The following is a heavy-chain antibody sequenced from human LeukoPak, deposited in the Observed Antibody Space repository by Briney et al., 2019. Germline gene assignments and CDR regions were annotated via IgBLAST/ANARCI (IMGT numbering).Heavy chain of an antibody. Sequence: GGSLRLSCAASGFTVSSNYMSWVRQAPGKGLEWVSVIYSGGSTFYADSVKGRFTISRDNSKNTLYLQMYSLRAEDMAVYYCAREQYDDSGPDAFDIWGQGTMVTVSS. D-gene: IGHD3-16*01. CDR2: IYSGGST. V-gene: IGHV3-53*01. J-gene: IGHJ3*02. CDR3: AREQYDDSGPDAFDI. CDR1: GFTVSSNY.